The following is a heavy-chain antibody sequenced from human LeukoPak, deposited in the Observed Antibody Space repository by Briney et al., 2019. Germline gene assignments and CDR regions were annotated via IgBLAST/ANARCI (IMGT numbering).Heavy chain of an antibody. D-gene: IGHD3-10*01. J-gene: IGHJ6*02. Sequence: GASVKVSCKASGYTFTGYYMHWVRQAPGQGLEWMGWINPNSGGTNYAQKFQGWVTMTRDTSISTAYMELSRLRSDDTAVYYCARDTFYYGSGMNGMDVWGQGTTVTVSS. CDR1: GYTFTGYY. CDR2: INPNSGGT. V-gene: IGHV1-2*04. CDR3: ARDTFYYGSGMNGMDV.